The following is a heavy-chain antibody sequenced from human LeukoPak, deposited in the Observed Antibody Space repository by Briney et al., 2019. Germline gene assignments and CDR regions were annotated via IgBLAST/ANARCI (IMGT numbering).Heavy chain of an antibody. V-gene: IGHV4-39*01. CDR1: GGSISSSSYY. Sequence: SETLSLTCTVSGGSISSSSYYWGWIRQPPGTGLEWIGSIYYSGSTYYNPSLKSRVTISVDTSKNQFSLKLSSVTAADTAVYYCARRGYGGNPIDYWGQGTLVTVSS. CDR3: ARRGYGGNPIDY. J-gene: IGHJ4*02. D-gene: IGHD4-23*01. CDR2: IYYSGST.